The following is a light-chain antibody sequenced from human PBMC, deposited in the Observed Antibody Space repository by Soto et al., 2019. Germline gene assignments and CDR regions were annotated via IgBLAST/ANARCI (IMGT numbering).Light chain of an antibody. J-gene: IGLJ3*02. CDR1: SSDIGTYKY. CDR3: QAYDNSLRGWV. V-gene: IGLV2-14*01. CDR2: EVS. Sequence: QPALTQPASVSGSPGQSITISCTGTSSDIGTYKYVSWFQHHPGKAPKLIIFEVSNRPSGVPARFSGSKSGTSASLAITGLQADDEADYYCQAYDNSLRGWVFGGGTKLTVL.